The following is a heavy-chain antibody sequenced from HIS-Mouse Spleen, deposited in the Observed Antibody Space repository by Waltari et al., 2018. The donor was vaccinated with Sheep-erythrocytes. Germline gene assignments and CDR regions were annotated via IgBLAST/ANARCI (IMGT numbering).Heavy chain of an antibody. CDR1: GFTVSSNY. D-gene: IGHD1-26*01. CDR2: IYSGGST. Sequence: EVQLVESGGGLIQPGGSLRLSCAASGFTVSSNYMSWVRQAPGKGREWVSVIYSGGSTTTADSGKGRFTISRDNSKNTLYLQMNSLRAEDTAVYYCASDPSGSYYYYGMDVWGQGTTVTVSS. J-gene: IGHJ6*02. CDR3: ASDPSGSYYYYGMDV. V-gene: IGHV3-53*01.